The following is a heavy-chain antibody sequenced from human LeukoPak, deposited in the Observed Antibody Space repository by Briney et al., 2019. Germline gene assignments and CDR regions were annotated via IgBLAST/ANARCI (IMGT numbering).Heavy chain of an antibody. Sequence: ASVTVSCKASGYTFTSYDINWVRQAPGQGLEWMGWMNPNSGDTVYAQGFQGRLTITRNTSMSTIYMELSSLSSEDTAVYYCARARPRLDSWGQGTLVTVSS. V-gene: IGHV1-8*01. CDR1: GYTFTSYD. J-gene: IGHJ4*02. CDR2: MNPNSGDT. CDR3: ARARPRLDS.